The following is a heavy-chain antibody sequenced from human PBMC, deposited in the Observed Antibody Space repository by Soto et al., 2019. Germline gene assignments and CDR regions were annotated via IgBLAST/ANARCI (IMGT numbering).Heavy chain of an antibody. D-gene: IGHD5-12*01. Sequence: ASVKVSCKASGYTFTGYYIHWVRQAPGQGLEWMGWISPKSGGTDYQQNFQGRVTMTRDSSITTVYMELSSLRSDDTAVYYCARANSGDDDEFDYWGQGTPVTAPQ. V-gene: IGHV1-2*02. CDR3: ARANSGDDDEFDY. J-gene: IGHJ4*02. CDR1: GYTFTGYY. CDR2: ISPKSGGT.